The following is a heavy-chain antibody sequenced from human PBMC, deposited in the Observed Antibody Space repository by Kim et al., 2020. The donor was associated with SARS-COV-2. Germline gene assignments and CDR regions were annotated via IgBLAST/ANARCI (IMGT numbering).Heavy chain of an antibody. CDR3: AISSMVRGAHFDY. J-gene: IGHJ4*02. V-gene: IGHV5-51*01. D-gene: IGHD3-10*01. Sequence: GESLKISCKGSGYSFTSYWIGWVRQMPGKGLEWMGIIYPGDSDTRYSPSFQGQVTISADKSISTAYLQWSSLKASDTAMYYCAISSMVRGAHFDYWGQGTLVTVSS. CDR1: GYSFTSYW. CDR2: IYPGDSDT.